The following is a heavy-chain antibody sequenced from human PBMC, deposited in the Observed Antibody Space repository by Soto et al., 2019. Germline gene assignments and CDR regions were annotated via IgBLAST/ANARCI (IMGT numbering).Heavy chain of an antibody. CDR1: GGTFSSYA. CDR2: VIPILGTS. CDR3: AWGCQHDY. V-gene: IGHV1-69*04. J-gene: IGHJ4*02. Sequence: SVKVSCKASGGTFSSYAFSWVRQAPGQGLEWMGRVIPILGTSNYAQKLQGRDTITADKSTNTAYMELSSLRSEDTAVYYCAWGCQHDYWGQGTLVTVSS. D-gene: IGHD3-16*01.